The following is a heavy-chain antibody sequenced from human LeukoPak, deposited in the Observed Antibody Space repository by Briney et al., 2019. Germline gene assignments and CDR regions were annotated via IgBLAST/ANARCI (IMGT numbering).Heavy chain of an antibody. V-gene: IGHV1-2*02. Sequence: ASVEVSCKASGYTFTGYYMHWVRQAPGQGLEWMGWINPNSGGTNYAQKFQGRVTMTRDTSISTAYMELSRLRSDDTAVYYCAREFHSSSWYNYWGQGTLVTVSS. CDR3: AREFHSSSWYNY. CDR1: GYTFTGYY. J-gene: IGHJ4*02. D-gene: IGHD6-13*01. CDR2: INPNSGGT.